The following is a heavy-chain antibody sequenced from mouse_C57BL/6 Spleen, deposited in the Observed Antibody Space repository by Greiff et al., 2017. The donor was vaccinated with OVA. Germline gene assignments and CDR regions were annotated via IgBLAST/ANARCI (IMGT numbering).Heavy chain of an antibody. J-gene: IGHJ3*01. CDR1: GFTFSDAW. V-gene: IGHV6-6*01. CDR2: IRNKANNHAT. D-gene: IGHD3-2*02. CDR3: TLDSSGYTWFAY. Sequence: EVQGVESGGGLVQPGGSMKLSCAASGFTFSDAWMDWVRQSPEKGLEWVAEIRNKANNHATYYAESVKGRFTISRDDSKSSVYLQMNSLRAEDTGIYYCTLDSSGYTWFAYWGQGTLVTVAA.